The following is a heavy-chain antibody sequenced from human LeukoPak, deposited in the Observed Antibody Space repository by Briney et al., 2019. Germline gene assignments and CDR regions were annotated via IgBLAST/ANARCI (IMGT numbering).Heavy chain of an antibody. CDR3: ARMGYQLLYGTYWFDP. D-gene: IGHD2-2*02. V-gene: IGHV4-59*01. CDR1: GGSISSYY. J-gene: IGHJ5*02. Sequence: SETLSLTCTVSGGSISSYYWSWIRQPPGKGLEWIGYIYYSGSTNYNPSLKSRVTISVGTSKNQFSLKLSSVTAADTAVYYCARMGYQLLYGTYWFDPWGQGTLVTVSS. CDR2: IYYSGST.